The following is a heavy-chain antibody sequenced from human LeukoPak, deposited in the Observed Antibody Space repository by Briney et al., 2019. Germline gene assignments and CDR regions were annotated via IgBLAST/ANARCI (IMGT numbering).Heavy chain of an antibody. CDR3: AKDVEDGIAVAGTLDY. CDR2: NSGDGGST. D-gene: IGHD6-19*01. CDR1: GFAFDDYA. J-gene: IGHJ4*02. V-gene: IGHV3-43*02. Sequence: GGTLRLSCAPSGFAFDDYAMHWVRHAPGEGLGRGSVNSGDGGSTYYADSVKGRFTISRDNSKNSLYLQMNSLRTEDTALYYCAKDVEDGIAVAGTLDYWGQGTLVTVSS.